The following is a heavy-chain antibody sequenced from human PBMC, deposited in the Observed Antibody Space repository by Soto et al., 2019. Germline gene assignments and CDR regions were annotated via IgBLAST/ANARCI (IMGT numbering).Heavy chain of an antibody. V-gene: IGHV4-34*01. CDR3: ARAFGPYYYYGMDV. CDR1: GGSFSGYY. CDR2: INHSGST. D-gene: IGHD3-16*01. Sequence: PSETLSLTCAVYGGSFSGYYWSWIRQPPGKGLEWIGEINHSGSTNYNPSLKSRVTISVDTSKNQSSLKLSSVTAADTAVYYCARAFGPYYYYGMDVWGQGTTVTVSS. J-gene: IGHJ6*02.